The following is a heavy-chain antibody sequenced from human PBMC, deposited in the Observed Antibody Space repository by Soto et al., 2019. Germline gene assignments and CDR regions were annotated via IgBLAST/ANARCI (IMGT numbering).Heavy chain of an antibody. D-gene: IGHD2-2*01. J-gene: IGHJ6*02. Sequence: ASVKVSCKASGYTFTTYSMHWVRQAPGQRLEWMGWIHAGNGNTEHSQKFQGRVTITRDTSASTAYLELGSLRSEDTAVYYCARAACSSTSCYNYYAYGMDVWGQGTAVTAYS. V-gene: IGHV1-3*01. CDR2: IHAGNGNT. CDR1: GYTFTTYS. CDR3: ARAACSSTSCYNYYAYGMDV.